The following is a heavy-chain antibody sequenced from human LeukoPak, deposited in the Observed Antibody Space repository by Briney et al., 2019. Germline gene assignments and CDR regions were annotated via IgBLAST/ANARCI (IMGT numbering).Heavy chain of an antibody. V-gene: IGHV4-39*01. CDR2: IYYTGTT. D-gene: IGHD3-10*01. J-gene: IGHJ5*02. CDR3: ARQIAQPMVRGVVKWFDP. CDR1: GGSISSSLYY. Sequence: PSETLSLTCTVSGGSISSSLYYWGWLRQPPGQGLEWIGTIYYTGTTYYNVSLKSRVTISADMSKNQFSLKLNSVTAADTAVYYCARQIAQPMVRGVVKWFDPWGQGTPVTVSS.